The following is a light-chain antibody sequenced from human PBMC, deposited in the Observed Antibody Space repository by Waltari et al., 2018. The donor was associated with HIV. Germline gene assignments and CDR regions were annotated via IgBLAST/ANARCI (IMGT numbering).Light chain of an antibody. CDR1: QSVSSN. CDR2: GAS. Sequence: EIVMTQSPATLSVSPGERATLSCRASQSVSSNLAWYQQKPGQAPRLLIYGASTRATGIPARFSGSGSGTEFTLTIRSQSEDFAVYYCQQYNNWPLTVGGGTKVEIK. CDR3: QQYNNWPLT. V-gene: IGKV3-15*01. J-gene: IGKJ4*01.